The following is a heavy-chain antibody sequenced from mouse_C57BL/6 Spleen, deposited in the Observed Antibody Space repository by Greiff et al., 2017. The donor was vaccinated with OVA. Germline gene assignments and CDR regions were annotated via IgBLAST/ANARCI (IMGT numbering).Heavy chain of an antibody. CDR2: INPSTGGT. Sequence: EVHLVESGPELVKPGASVKISCKASGYSFTGYYMNWVKQSPEKSLEWIGEINPSTGGTTYNQKFKAKATLTVDKSSSTAYMQLKSLTSEDSAVYYCARGDYYGSSPQFAYWGQGTLVTVSA. D-gene: IGHD1-1*01. CDR1: GYSFTGYY. J-gene: IGHJ3*01. CDR3: ARGDYYGSSPQFAY. V-gene: IGHV1-42*01.